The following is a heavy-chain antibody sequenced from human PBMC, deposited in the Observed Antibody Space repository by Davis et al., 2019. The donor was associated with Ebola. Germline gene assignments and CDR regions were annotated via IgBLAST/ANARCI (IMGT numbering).Heavy chain of an antibody. J-gene: IGHJ2*01. D-gene: IGHD4-17*01. CDR1: GFIVSDKY. CDR3: TRDVSGDFWYFDL. Sequence: GGSLRLSCAASGFIVSDKYMSWVRQAPGTRLEWVSVIYRDGRTYHADFVKGRVTISRDNSKNTVYLQRNSLRAEDTAVYYCTRDVSGDFWYFDLGGRGTLVTVSS. CDR2: IYRDGRT. V-gene: IGHV3-53*01.